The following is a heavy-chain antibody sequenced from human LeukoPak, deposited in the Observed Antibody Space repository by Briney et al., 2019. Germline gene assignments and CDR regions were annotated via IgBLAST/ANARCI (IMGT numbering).Heavy chain of an antibody. CDR2: IYHSGST. J-gene: IGHJ4*02. Sequence: KTSETLSLTCTVSGGSITSYYWIWIRQPPGKGLEWIGSIYHSGSTYYNPPLKSRVTISVDTSKNQFSLKLSSVTAADTALYYCARGGYDQALDYWGQGTLVTVSS. CDR1: GGSITSYY. V-gene: IGHV4-38-2*02. D-gene: IGHD5-12*01. CDR3: ARGGYDQALDY.